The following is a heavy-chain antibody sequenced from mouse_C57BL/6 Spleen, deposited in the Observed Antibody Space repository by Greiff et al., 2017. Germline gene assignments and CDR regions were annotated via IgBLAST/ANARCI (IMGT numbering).Heavy chain of an antibody. V-gene: IGHV1-64*01. Sequence: QVQLQQPGAELVKPGASVKLSCKASGYTFTSYWMHWVKQRPGQGLEWIGMIHPNSGSTNYNEKFKSKATLTVDKSSSPAYMQLSSLTSEDSAVYYCAREEIYDGPYYAMDYWGQGTSVTVSS. CDR2: IHPNSGST. CDR3: AREEIYDGPYYAMDY. CDR1: GYTFTSYW. J-gene: IGHJ4*01. D-gene: IGHD2-3*01.